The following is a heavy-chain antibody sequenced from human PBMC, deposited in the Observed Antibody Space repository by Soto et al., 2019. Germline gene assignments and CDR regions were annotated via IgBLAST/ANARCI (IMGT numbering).Heavy chain of an antibody. CDR1: GGSISSSSYY. V-gene: IGHV4-39*07. Sequence: SETLSLTCTVSGGSISSSSYYWGWIRQPPGKGLEWIGSIYYSGCTYYNPSLKSRVTISVDTSKNQFSLKLNSVTAADTAVYYCARAKAPLYSSSWYWFDPWGQGTLVTVSS. CDR2: IYYSGCT. D-gene: IGHD6-13*01. CDR3: ARAKAPLYSSSWYWFDP. J-gene: IGHJ5*02.